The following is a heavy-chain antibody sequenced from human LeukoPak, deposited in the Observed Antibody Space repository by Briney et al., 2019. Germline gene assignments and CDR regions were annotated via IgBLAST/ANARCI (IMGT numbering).Heavy chain of an antibody. CDR2: ISGSGGST. CDR1: GFTFSSYA. D-gene: IGHD3-9*01. J-gene: IGHJ6*02. Sequence: PGGSLRLSCAASGFTFSSYAMSWVRQAPGKGLEWVSAISGSGGSTYYADSVKGRFTISRDNSKNTLYLQMNSLRAEDTAVYYCARFMPYYDILTGSGMDVWGQGTTVTVSS. CDR3: ARFMPYYDILTGSGMDV. V-gene: IGHV3-23*01.